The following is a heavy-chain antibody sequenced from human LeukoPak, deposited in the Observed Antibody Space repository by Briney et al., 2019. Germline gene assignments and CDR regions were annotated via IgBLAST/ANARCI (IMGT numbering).Heavy chain of an antibody. CDR3: ARSPGVGTGFDY. D-gene: IGHD1-1*01. Sequence: ESGPTLVKPTQTLTLTCTFSGFSLSTSGVGVGCIRQPPGKALEWLALIYWNDDKRYSPSLTTRLTITRDTSKNQVVLTVTDMDPVDTATYYCARSPGVGTGFDYWGQGSLVTVSS. CDR1: GFSLSTSGVG. CDR2: IYWNDDK. J-gene: IGHJ4*02. V-gene: IGHV2-5*01.